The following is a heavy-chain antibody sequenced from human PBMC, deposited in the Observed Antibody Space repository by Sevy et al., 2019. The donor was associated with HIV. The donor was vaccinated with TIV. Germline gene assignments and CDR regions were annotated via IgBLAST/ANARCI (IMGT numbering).Heavy chain of an antibody. D-gene: IGHD4-17*01. Sequence: GGSLRLSCAASRFTFSNAWMSWVRQAPGKGLEWVGRIKSKADGGTRDYATPVKGRFTISRDDSKITLYLQMNSLKTEDTAVYYCTTDRDYGDSLEGMDVWGQGTTVTVSS. CDR1: RFTFSNAW. CDR2: IKSKADGGTR. V-gene: IGHV3-15*01. J-gene: IGHJ6*02. CDR3: TTDRDYGDSLEGMDV.